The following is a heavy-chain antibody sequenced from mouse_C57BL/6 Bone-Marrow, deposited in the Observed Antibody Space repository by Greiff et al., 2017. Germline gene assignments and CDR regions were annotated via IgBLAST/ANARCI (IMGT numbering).Heavy chain of an antibody. V-gene: IGHV1-59*01. CDR1: FTSYW. J-gene: IGHJ1*03. D-gene: IGHD1-1*01. CDR2: IDPSDSYT. Sequence: FTSYWMHWVKQRPGQGLEWIGVIDPSDSYTNYNQKFKGKATLTVDTSSSTAYMQLSSLTSEDSAVYYCARGRITTVPGYFDVWGTGTTVTVSS. CDR3: ARGRITTVPGYFDV.